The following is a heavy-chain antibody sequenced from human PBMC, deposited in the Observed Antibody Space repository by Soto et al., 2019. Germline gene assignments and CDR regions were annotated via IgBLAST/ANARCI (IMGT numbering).Heavy chain of an antibody. CDR1: GFTFSSYA. D-gene: IGHD2-8*02. Sequence: PGGSLRLSCAASGFTFSSYAMSWVRQAPGKGLEWVSAISGSGGGTYYADSVKGRFTISRDNSKNTLYLQMNSLTAGDTAVYYCAKATATGGGAFDICGQGTMVTVS. V-gene: IGHV3-23*01. CDR2: ISGSGGGT. J-gene: IGHJ3*02. CDR3: AKATATGGGAFDI.